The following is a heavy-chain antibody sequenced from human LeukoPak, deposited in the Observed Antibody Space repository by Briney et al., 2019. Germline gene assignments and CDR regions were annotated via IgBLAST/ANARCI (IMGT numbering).Heavy chain of an antibody. D-gene: IGHD4/OR15-4a*01. CDR2: ISSSGDST. Sequence: GGSLRLSCAASGFTFSSYAMNWVRRAPGKGLEWVSGISSSGDSTYYADSVKGRFTISRDNSKNTLYLQMNSLRAEDTAVFYCAKARLTTRVDWFDPWGQGTLVTVSS. J-gene: IGHJ5*02. CDR1: GFTFSSYA. V-gene: IGHV3-23*01. CDR3: AKARLTTRVDWFDP.